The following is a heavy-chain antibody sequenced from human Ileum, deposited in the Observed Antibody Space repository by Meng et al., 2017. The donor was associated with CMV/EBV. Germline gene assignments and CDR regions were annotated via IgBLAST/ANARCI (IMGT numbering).Heavy chain of an antibody. CDR1: GFGFRRYA. D-gene: IGHD2-2*01. V-gene: IGHV3-30*03. J-gene: IGHJ5*01. CDR2: ISFEGVQK. Sequence: AAAGFGFRRYAMNGVRQAPGKGLEGVAVISFEGVQKHYGDAVKGRFTISRDDSKNTAYLQVNSLRSEDTAVYYCARAGSASWSPDSWGQGTLVTVSS. CDR3: ARAGSASWSPDS.